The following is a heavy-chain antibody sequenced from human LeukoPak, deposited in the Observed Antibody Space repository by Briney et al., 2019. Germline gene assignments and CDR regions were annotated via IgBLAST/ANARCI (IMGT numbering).Heavy chain of an antibody. CDR1: GGSFGGYY. V-gene: IGHV4-34*01. Sequence: KTSETLSLTCAVYGGSFGGYYWSWLRQPPGKGLEWIGEINHSGSTNYNPSLKSRVTISVDTSKNQFSLKLSSVTAADTAVYYCARGPPNSYYDFWSGHLIDYWGQGTLVTVSS. J-gene: IGHJ4*02. CDR3: ARGPPNSYYDFWSGHLIDY. D-gene: IGHD3-3*01. CDR2: INHSGST.